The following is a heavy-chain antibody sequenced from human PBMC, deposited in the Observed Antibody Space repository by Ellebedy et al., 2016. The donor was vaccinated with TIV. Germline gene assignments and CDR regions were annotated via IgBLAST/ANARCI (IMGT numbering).Heavy chain of an antibody. CDR2: ITWDSGTI. D-gene: IGHD2-15*01. CDR1: GFTFDDYS. Sequence: GGSLRLXXAASGFTFDDYSMHWVRQAPGEGLEWVSGITWDSGTIGYAKSVKGRFTISRDNGKRSLYLQMNNLRPEDTAFYYCATLRGWGQGTLVSVSS. CDR3: ATLRG. J-gene: IGHJ4*02. V-gene: IGHV3-9*01.